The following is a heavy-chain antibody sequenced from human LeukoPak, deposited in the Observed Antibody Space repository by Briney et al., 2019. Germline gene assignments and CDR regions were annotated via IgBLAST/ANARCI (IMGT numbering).Heavy chain of an antibody. D-gene: IGHD1-26*01. CDR2: IYSGGGT. V-gene: IGHV3-53*01. Sequence: GGSLRLSCAASGFTVSSNLMSRVRQAPGRGLEWASLIYSGGGTYHADSVKGRFTISRDNSKNTLYLQMNSLRAEDTAVYYCASGSPPDYWGQGTLVTVSS. J-gene: IGHJ4*02. CDR3: ASGSPPDY. CDR1: GFTVSSNL.